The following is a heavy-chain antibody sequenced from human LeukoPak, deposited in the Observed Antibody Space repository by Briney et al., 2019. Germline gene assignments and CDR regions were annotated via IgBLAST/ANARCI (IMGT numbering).Heavy chain of an antibody. CDR1: GGSISSSSYY. D-gene: IGHD3-10*01. CDR2: IYYSGST. CDR3: ARQGFGRSRDYYYYGMDV. J-gene: IGHJ6*02. V-gene: IGHV4-39*01. Sequence: PSETLSLTCTVSGGSISSSSYYWGWIRQPPGKGLEWIGSIYYSGSTYYNPSLKSRVTISVDTSKNQFSLKLSSVTAADTAVYYCARQGFGRSRDYYYYGMDVWGQGTTVTVSS.